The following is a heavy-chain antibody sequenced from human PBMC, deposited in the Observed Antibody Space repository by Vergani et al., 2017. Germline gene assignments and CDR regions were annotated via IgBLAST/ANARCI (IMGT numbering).Heavy chain of an antibody. D-gene: IGHD3-22*01. Sequence: EVQLVQSGAEVKKPGESLNISCQISGYSFTNYWIGWVRQMPGKGLEWMGIIHPADSDTRYRPSFQGQVTISVDKSISTAYLQRSSLRASDSAMYYCARLYGRDSSGSKYFDYWGQGTLVTVSS. CDR3: ARLYGRDSSGSKYFDY. V-gene: IGHV5-51*01. J-gene: IGHJ4*02. CDR1: GYSFTNYW. CDR2: IHPADSDT.